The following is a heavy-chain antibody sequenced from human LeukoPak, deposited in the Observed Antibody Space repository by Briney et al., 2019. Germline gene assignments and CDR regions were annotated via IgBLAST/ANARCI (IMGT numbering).Heavy chain of an antibody. D-gene: IGHD7-27*01. CDR3: ATIAPGDLFDS. CDR2: FVPEDDET. Sequence: ASVKVSCTVSGSTLTEFSIHWVRQAPGKGLEWMGGFVPEDDETIYAQSFQGRVTMTEDTSTDTAYMELSSLRSEDTAMYYCATIAPGDLFDSWGQGTLVTVSS. J-gene: IGHJ4*02. V-gene: IGHV1-24*01. CDR1: GSTLTEFS.